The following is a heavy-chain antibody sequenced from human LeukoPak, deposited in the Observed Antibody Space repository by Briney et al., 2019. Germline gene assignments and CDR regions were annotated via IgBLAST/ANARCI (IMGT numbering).Heavy chain of an antibody. CDR2: ISYDGSNK. D-gene: IGHD6-13*01. J-gene: IGHJ3*01. CDR3: AKARIASAGTGAFDV. Sequence: PGGSLRLSCAASGFTFSSYPMHWVRQAPGKGLEWVAVISYDGSNKYYADSVKGRFTISRDNSKNSLYLQMNSLRDEDTAVYYCAKARIASAGTGAFDVWGQGTMVTVSS. V-gene: IGHV3-30*07. CDR1: GFTFSSYP.